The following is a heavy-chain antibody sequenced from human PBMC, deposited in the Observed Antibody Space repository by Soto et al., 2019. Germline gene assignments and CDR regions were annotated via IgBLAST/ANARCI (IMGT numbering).Heavy chain of an antibody. J-gene: IGHJ5*02. CDR1: AGSITTSY. CDR2: ISYRGST. D-gene: IGHD3-22*01. V-gene: IGHV4-59*01. Sequence: SETLSLTCTVSAGSITTSYWSWIRQPLGKALEWIGYISYRGSTNYNPSLKSRLTISIDTSKSQISLKLTSMTTADTAVYYCASSGIVGREVNTWFDPWDQGTLVTVSS. CDR3: ASSGIVGREVNTWFDP.